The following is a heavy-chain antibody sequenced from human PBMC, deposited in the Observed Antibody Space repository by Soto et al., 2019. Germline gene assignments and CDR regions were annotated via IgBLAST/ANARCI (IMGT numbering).Heavy chain of an antibody. V-gene: IGHV3-21*01. J-gene: IGHJ4*02. CDR2: VSKSDYA. CDR3: AREDSIIIPAVSDF. CDR1: GFNFNNYG. D-gene: IGHD2-2*01. Sequence: GGSLRLSCAVSGFNFNNYGINWVRQAPGKGLEWVSSVSKSDYAYYSDSVKGRFTISRDNAKNSVSLQMNTLRAEDTAVYYCAREDSIIIPAVSDFWGQGTLVTVSS.